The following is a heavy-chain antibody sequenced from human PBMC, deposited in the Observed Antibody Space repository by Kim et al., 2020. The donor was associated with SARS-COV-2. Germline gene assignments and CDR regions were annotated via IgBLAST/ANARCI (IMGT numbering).Heavy chain of an antibody. Sequence: TGSTFYNPSLRSRVTISVDTSKNQFSLRLSSVTAADTAVYYCARDSPSDFWGQGTLVTVSS. J-gene: IGHJ4*02. CDR3: ARDSPSDF. V-gene: IGHV4-30-2*04. CDR2: TGST. D-gene: IGHD6-6*01.